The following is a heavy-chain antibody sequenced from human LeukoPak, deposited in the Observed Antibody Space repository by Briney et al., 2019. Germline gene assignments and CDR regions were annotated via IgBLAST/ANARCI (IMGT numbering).Heavy chain of an antibody. J-gene: IGHJ3*02. CDR3: AKEWSAFDI. V-gene: IGHV3-11*04. D-gene: IGHD2-15*01. CDR1: GLTVTDYY. Sequence: GGSLRLSCAASGLTVTDYYMHWIRRAPGKGLEWVSFIGGSARNIYYADSVKGRFTISRDNAKNSLYLQMNSLRAEDTAVYYCAKEWSAFDIWGQGTMVTVSS. CDR2: IGGSARNI.